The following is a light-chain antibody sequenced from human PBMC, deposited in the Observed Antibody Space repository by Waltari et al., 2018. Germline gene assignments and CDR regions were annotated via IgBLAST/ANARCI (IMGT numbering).Light chain of an antibody. V-gene: IGKV3-20*01. J-gene: IGKJ2*01. CDR3: QQFGSSPRGT. CDR1: QSLSSSY. Sequence: IVLTQSPDTLSLSPGDTGTLSCRASQSLSSSYLAWYQQRPGQAPRLLIYGSSNRATGIPDRFSGSGSGTHFTLIISGLEPEDSAVYYCQQFGSSPRGTFGQGTKLEIK. CDR2: GSS.